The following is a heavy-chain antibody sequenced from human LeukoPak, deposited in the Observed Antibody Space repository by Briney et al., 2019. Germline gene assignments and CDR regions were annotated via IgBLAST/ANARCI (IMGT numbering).Heavy chain of an antibody. CDR1: GYSFTTYW. D-gene: IGHD6-19*01. CDR2: INPGDSDT. J-gene: IGHJ3*02. V-gene: IGHV5-51*01. Sequence: AESLKISCKGSGYSFTTYWIGWVRQMPGKGLEWMGIINPGDSDTRYSPSFQGQVTISADQSISTAHLQWSSLKASDTAMYYCARPRQWHRNDAFDIWGQGTMVIVS. CDR3: ARPRQWHRNDAFDI.